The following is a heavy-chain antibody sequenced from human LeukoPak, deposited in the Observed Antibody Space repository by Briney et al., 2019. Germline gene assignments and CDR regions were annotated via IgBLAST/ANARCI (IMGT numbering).Heavy chain of an antibody. V-gene: IGHV3-23*01. CDR3: AKVGCSSSSCSRFYQYMDV. CDR1: GFTFSSYA. Sequence: QTGGSLRLSCAASGFTFSSYAMKWVRQAPGKELEWVSSVSGSGGITYYADSVKGRFTISKDKSKNTLYLQMTSLRAEDTAVYYCAKVGCSSSSCSRFYQYMDVWGKGTTVTVSS. CDR2: VSGSGGIT. J-gene: IGHJ6*03. D-gene: IGHD2-2*01.